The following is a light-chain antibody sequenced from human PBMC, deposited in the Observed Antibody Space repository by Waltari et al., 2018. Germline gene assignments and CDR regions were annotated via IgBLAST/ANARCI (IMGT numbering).Light chain of an antibody. J-gene: IGLJ2*01. CDR1: TGAMGTDSL. CDR2: EGG. V-gene: IGLV2-23*01. Sequence: QSALTQPASVSGSPGQSMTISCAGSTGAMGTDSLLSWYQQLPGEAPKLIIFEGGKRPSGVSSRFSASRSGNSASLTISGLQAEDEADYYCCSHVDSNTLVVFGGGTKLTV. CDR3: CSHVDSNTLVV.